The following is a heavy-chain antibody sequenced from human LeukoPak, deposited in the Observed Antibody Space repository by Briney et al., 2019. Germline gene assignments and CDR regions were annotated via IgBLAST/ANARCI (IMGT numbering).Heavy chain of an antibody. CDR1: GFTFDDYA. Sequence: PGRSLRLSCAASGFTFDDYAMPWVRQAPGKGLEWVSGISWNSGSIGYADSVKGRFTISRDNAKNSLYLQMNSLRAEDTALYYCAKDGASSGWYYFDYWGQGTLVTVSS. V-gene: IGHV3-9*01. CDR2: ISWNSGSI. D-gene: IGHD6-19*01. J-gene: IGHJ4*02. CDR3: AKDGASSGWYYFDY.